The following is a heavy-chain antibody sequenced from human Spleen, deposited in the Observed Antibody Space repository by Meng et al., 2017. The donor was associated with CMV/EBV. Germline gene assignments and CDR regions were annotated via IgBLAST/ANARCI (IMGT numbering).Heavy chain of an antibody. CDR1: GYTFADYY. CDR3: ARDLIFGVVTLDY. J-gene: IGHJ4*02. Sequence: SGYTFADYYLHWVRQAPGQGPEWMGWINPNRATTKYAQKFQGRVTMTRDTSGSTAYMELSRLRSDDTAVYFCARDLIFGVVTLDYWGQGTLVTVSS. D-gene: IGHD3-3*01. V-gene: IGHV1-2*02. CDR2: INPNRATT.